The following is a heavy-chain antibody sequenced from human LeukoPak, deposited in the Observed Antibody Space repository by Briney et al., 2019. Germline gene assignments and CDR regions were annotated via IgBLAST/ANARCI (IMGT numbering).Heavy chain of an antibody. V-gene: IGHV3-74*01. CDR3: ARANNFDY. D-gene: IGHD4/OR15-4a*01. J-gene: IGHJ4*02. Sequence: PGGSLRLSCAASGFILSSYWLHWVRQAPGKGLVWVSRINFDGSSTNYADSVKGRFTISRDNAKNTLYLQMSSLRAEDTAVYYCARANNFDYWGQGTLVTVSS. CDR1: GFILSSYW. CDR2: INFDGSST.